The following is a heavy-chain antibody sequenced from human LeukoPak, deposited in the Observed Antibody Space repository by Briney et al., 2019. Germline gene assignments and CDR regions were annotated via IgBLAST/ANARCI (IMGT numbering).Heavy chain of an antibody. CDR2: ISGSADNT. J-gene: IGHJ4*02. CDR3: AKQGFGC. V-gene: IGHV3-23*01. Sequence: GGSLRLSCTASGFTLSSYAMSWVRQAPREGLEWVSTISGSADNTNYAEAVKGRFTTSRDNSKNTMYLQMYSLRAEDTAVYYCAKQGFGCWGQGTLVTVSS. CDR1: GFTLSSYA.